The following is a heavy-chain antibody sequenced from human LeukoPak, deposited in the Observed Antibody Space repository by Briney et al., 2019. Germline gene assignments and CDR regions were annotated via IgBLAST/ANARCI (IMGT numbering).Heavy chain of an antibody. J-gene: IGHJ4*02. D-gene: IGHD4-11*01. V-gene: IGHV4-4*07. Sequence: SETLSLTCTVSGGSISSYYWSWIRQPAGKGLEWIGRMYISGSTNYNPSLKSRVTISVDTSKNQFSLKLSSVTAADTAVYYCARVRSNYGKYDYRGQGTLVTVSS. CDR2: MYISGST. CDR1: GGSISSYY. CDR3: ARVRSNYGKYDY.